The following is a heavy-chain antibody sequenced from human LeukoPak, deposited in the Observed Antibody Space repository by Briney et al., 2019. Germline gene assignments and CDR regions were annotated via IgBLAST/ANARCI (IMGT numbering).Heavy chain of an antibody. J-gene: IGHJ1*01. CDR1: GGSISSSSYY. CDR3: ARQRVGAAHDFQH. CDR2: IYYSGST. V-gene: IGHV4-39*01. Sequence: TSETLSLTCTVSGGSISSSSYYWGWIRQPPGKGLEWIGSIYYSGSTYYNPSLKSRVTISVDTSKNQFSLKLSSVTAADTAVYYCARQRVGAAHDFQHRGQGTLVTVSS. D-gene: IGHD1-26*01.